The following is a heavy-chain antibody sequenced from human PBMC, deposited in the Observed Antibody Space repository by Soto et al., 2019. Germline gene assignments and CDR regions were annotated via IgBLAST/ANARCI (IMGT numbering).Heavy chain of an antibody. CDR1: GFTFTSSA. CDR2: IVVGSGNT. V-gene: IGHV1-58*01. D-gene: IGHD3-16*01. Sequence: SVKVSCKASGFTFTSSAVQWVRQARGQRLEWIGWIVVGSGNTNYAQKFQERVTITRDMSTSTAYMELSSLRSEDTAVYYCAAETGAHRGYYYYGMDVWGQGXTVTVYS. CDR3: AAETGAHRGYYYYGMDV. J-gene: IGHJ6*02.